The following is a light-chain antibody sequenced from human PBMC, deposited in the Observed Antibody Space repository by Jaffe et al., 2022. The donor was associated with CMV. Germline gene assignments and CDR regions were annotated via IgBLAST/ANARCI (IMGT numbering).Light chain of an antibody. CDR3: NSYTRDSRYV. Sequence: QSVLTQPASVSGSPGQSITISCTGTSNDVGAYNYVSWFQQYPGKVPKVVIYEVTNRPSGVSNRLSGSKSGNTASLTISGLRAEDEADYYCNSYTRDSRYVFGSGTKVTVL. J-gene: IGLJ1*01. CDR1: SNDVGAYNY. V-gene: IGLV2-14*01. CDR2: EVT.